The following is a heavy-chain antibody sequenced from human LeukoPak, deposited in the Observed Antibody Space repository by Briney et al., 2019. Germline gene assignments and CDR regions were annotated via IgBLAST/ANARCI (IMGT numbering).Heavy chain of an antibody. D-gene: IGHD3-10*01. CDR2: ISAYNGNT. CDR1: GYTFTSYG. Sequence: ASVKVSCKASGYTFTSYGISWVRQAPGQGLEWMGWISAYNGNTNYAQKLQGRVTMTTDTSTSTAYMELRSLRSDGTAVYYCARALRMTMFRGLFDYWGQGPVVSVSS. CDR3: ARALRMTMFRGLFDY. V-gene: IGHV1-18*01. J-gene: IGHJ4*02.